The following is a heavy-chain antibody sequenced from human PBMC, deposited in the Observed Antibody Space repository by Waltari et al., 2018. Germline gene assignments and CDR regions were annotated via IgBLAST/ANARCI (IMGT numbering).Heavy chain of an antibody. D-gene: IGHD1-26*01. CDR1: GYSISSGYY. J-gene: IGHJ5*02. CDR3: SRRYSGSYRYWFDP. V-gene: IGHV4-38-2*01. CDR2: IYHSGRT. Sequence: QVQLQESGPGLVKPSETLSLTCAVSGYSISSGYYWGWIRQPPGNGLECIRSIYHSGRTYYNPPLKSRVTISVATSKNQFSLKLSSVTAADTAVYYCSRRYSGSYRYWFDPWGQGTLVTFSS.